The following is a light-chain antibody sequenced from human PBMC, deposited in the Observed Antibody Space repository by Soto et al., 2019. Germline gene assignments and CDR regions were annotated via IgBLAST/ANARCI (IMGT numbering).Light chain of an antibody. Sequence: EIVLTQSPGTLSLSPGERATLSCRASQSVSSSYVAWYQQKPGQPPRLLIYGAFNRAAGIPARFSGSGAGTDFTLTISSLEHEDSAVYYCKQRNIWPPVTFGQGTRLEIK. CDR2: GAF. J-gene: IGKJ5*01. V-gene: IGKV3D-20*02. CDR1: QSVSSSY. CDR3: KQRNIWPPVT.